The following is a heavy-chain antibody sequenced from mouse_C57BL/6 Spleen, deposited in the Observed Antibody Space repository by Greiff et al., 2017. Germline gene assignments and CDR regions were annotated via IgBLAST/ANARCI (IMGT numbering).Heavy chain of an antibody. J-gene: IGHJ2*01. CDR2: IDPSDSYT. Sequence: QVQLQQPGAELVMPGASVKLSCKASGYTFTSYWMHWVKQRPGQGLEWIGEIDPSDSYTNYNQKFKGKSTLTVDKSSSTAYMQLSSLTSEDSAVYYCARSWGNSYYFDYWGQGTPLTVSS. CDR3: ARSWGNSYYFDY. D-gene: IGHD2-1*01. V-gene: IGHV1-69*01. CDR1: GYTFTSYW.